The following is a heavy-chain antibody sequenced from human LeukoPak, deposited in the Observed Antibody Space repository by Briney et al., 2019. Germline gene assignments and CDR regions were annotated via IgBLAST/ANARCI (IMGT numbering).Heavy chain of an antibody. V-gene: IGHV3-7*03. CDR2: IKEDGSER. CDR1: AFIFSGHW. D-gene: IGHD5-12*01. J-gene: IGHJ4*02. CDR3: AIVYSGYDYAFDY. Sequence: GGSLRLSCEGSAFIFSGHWMNWVRQTPGKGLEWVASIKEDGSERQYVDSVKGRFSISRDNTKGSLFLQLNSLRAEDTAVYYCAIVYSGYDYAFDYWGQGTLVTVSS.